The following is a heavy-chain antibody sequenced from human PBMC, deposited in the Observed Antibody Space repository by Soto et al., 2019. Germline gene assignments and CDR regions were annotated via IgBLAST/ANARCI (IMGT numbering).Heavy chain of an antibody. J-gene: IGHJ4*02. CDR1: GFTFNYYW. CDR3: ARGGDPDY. D-gene: IGHD2-21*02. Sequence: EVQLVVSGGGLVQPGGSLRLSCVASGFTFNYYWMHWVRQAPGEGLMWVSRLQTDGSHPDYADSVKGRFTISRDNAKNTLYPQMNNLRAEATAVYYCARGGDPDYWGQGTLVTVSS. V-gene: IGHV3-74*01. CDR2: LQTDGSHP.